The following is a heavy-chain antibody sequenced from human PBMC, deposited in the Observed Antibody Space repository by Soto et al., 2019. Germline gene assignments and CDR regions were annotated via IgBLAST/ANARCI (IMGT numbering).Heavy chain of an antibody. J-gene: IGHJ4*02. CDR2: ISGSGGST. CDR3: ANLMQWLVQGYFDY. D-gene: IGHD6-19*01. Sequence: PGGSLRLSCAASGFTFSSYAMSWVRQAPGKGLEWVSAISGSGGSTYYADSVKGRFTISRDNSKNALYLQMNSLRAEDTAVYYCANLMQWLVQGYFDYWGQGTLVTVSS. CDR1: GFTFSSYA. V-gene: IGHV3-23*01.